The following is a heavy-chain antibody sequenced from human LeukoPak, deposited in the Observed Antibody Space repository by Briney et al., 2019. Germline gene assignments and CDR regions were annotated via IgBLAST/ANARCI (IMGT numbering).Heavy chain of an antibody. D-gene: IGHD4-17*01. Sequence: SWALSLTLMFSVGSIRCRLYYWVGIRGPPGKGLVGIGSFYYSGSTYYNPSLKSGVTISVDTSKNQFSLKLSSVTAADTAVYYCARDYGDSIGAYYYYGMDVWGQGTTVTVSS. CDR2: FYYSGST. CDR1: VGSIRCRLYY. V-gene: IGHV4-39*02. J-gene: IGHJ6*02. CDR3: ARDYGDSIGAYYYYGMDV.